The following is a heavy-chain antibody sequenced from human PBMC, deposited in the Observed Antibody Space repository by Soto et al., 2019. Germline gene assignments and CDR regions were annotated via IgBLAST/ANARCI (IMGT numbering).Heavy chain of an antibody. CDR1: GFIFDDYG. CDR2: VNWNGSST. D-gene: IGHD1-26*01. Sequence: EVQLVESGGGVLRPGESLRLSCAASGFIFDDYGLSWARQAPGKGLEWVSGVNWNGSSTGYADSVTGRFTISRDNAKNFLFLQMNSLRVEDTAFYYCVRGASLNFDYWGQGTLVTVSS. CDR3: VRGASLNFDY. V-gene: IGHV3-20*04. J-gene: IGHJ4*02.